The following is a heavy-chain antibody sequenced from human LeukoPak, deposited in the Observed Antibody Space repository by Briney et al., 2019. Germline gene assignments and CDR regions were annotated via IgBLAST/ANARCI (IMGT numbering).Heavy chain of an antibody. CDR1: GFTFNTYN. D-gene: IGHD3-16*02. J-gene: IGHJ5*02. V-gene: IGHV3-21*01. CDR2: ITSSSSYM. CDR3: ARERNMITFGGVIDRWFDP. Sequence: GESLRLSCAASGFTFNTYNMNWVRQAPGKGLEWVSSITSSSSYMYYAGSVKGRFTISRDNAKNSLYLQMNSLRAEDTAVYYCARERNMITFGGVIDRWFDPWGQGTLVTVSS.